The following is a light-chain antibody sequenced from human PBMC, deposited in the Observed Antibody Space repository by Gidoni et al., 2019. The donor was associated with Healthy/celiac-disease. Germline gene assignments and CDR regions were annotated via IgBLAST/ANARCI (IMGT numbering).Light chain of an antibody. J-gene: IGKJ2*01. V-gene: IGKV3-11*01. CDR2: DAS. CDR3: QQRSNWPQYT. CDR1: QSLRSY. Sequence: IVLTQSPATLSLSPGERATLACRVSQSLRSYLACSQQTPGQAPSLLIYDASNRATGIPARFSGSGSGTDFTLPISSLEPDDYAVYYCQQRSNWPQYTFGPGTKLEIK.